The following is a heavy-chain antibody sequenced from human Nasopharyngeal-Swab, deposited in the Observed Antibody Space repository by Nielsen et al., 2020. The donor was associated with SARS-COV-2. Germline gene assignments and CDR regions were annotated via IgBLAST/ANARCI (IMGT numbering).Heavy chain of an antibody. J-gene: IGHJ4*02. CDR3: ARDLIIGATTTQIFDY. D-gene: IGHD1-26*01. V-gene: IGHV3-53*01. CDR2: IYSGGST. Sequence: WIRQPPGKGLEWVSVIYSGGSTYYADSVKGRFTISRDNSKNTLYLQMNSLRAEDTAVYYCARDLIIGATTTQIFDYWGQGTLVTVSS.